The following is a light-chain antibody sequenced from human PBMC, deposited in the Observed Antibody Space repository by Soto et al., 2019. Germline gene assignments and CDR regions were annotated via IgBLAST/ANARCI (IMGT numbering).Light chain of an antibody. V-gene: IGKV1-27*01. CDR1: QGISNY. Sequence: DIQMTQSPSSLSASVGDRVTITCRASQGISNYLAWYQQKPGKVPKLLIYAASTLQSGVPSRFSGSGSGTDFTLTISTLQPEDVATYYGEKYNSAPWTFGQGTKVEIK. CDR3: EKYNSAPWT. J-gene: IGKJ1*01. CDR2: AAS.